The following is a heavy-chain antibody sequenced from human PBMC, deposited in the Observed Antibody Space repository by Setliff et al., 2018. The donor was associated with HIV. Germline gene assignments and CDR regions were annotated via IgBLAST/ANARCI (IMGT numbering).Heavy chain of an antibody. CDR3: ASRESGELRWSGRRGTRGYYYHMDV. Sequence: SVKVSCKPSGGNINNFVLSWVRQIPGQGLEWMGGIIPFSDRTNYAAQFQDRVTITADKPTNTVYMKLSSLKSEDTAVYYCASRESGELRWSGRRGTRGYYYHMDVWGMGTTVTVS. V-gene: IGHV1-69*06. J-gene: IGHJ6*03. CDR2: IIPFSDRT. CDR1: GGNINNFV. D-gene: IGHD1-26*01.